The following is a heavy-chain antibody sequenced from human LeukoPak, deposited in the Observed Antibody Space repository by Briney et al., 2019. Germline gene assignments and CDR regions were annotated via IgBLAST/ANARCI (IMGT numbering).Heavy chain of an antibody. D-gene: IGHD3-10*01. Sequence: PETLSLTCTVSGGSISSYYWSWIRQPPGKGLEWIGYIYYSGSTNYNPSLKSRVTISVDTSKNQFSLKLSSVTAADTAVYYCARVRWFGELLSPLYYYYGMDVWGKGTTVTVSS. CDR1: GGSISSYY. V-gene: IGHV4-59*01. J-gene: IGHJ6*04. CDR2: IYYSGST. CDR3: ARVRWFGELLSPLYYYYGMDV.